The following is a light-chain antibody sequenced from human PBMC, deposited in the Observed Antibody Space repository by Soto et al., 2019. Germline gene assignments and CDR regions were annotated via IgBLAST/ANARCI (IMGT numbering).Light chain of an antibody. CDR3: PHYHNWPLYT. CDR2: GAS. CDR1: QTVSSN. V-gene: IGKV3-15*01. Sequence: EIVVTQSPATLSVSPGERATLSCRASQTVSSNLAWYQQKPGQAPRLLIYGASTRATGIPARFSGSGSGTEFTLTIGSLQSEDFAVYYCPHYHNWPLYTFGQGTKLEIK. J-gene: IGKJ2*01.